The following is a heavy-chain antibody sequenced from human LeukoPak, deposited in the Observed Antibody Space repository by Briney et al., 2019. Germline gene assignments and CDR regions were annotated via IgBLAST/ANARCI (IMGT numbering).Heavy chain of an antibody. CDR2: IIPIFGTT. CDR3: AKARKMTNWPFYFDN. V-gene: IGHV1-69*06. J-gene: IGHJ4*02. CDR1: GGTFSSYA. Sequence: ASVKVSCKASGGTFSSYAISWVRQAPGQGLEWMGGIIPIFGTTNYAQKFQDRVTITADKSTSTAYMELSSLRSEDTAVYYCAKARKMTNWPFYFDNWGQGTLVIVPS. D-gene: IGHD7-27*01.